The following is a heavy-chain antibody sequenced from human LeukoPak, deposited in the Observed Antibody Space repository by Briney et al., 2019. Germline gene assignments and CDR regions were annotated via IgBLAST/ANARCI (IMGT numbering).Heavy chain of an antibody. V-gene: IGHV1-2*02. J-gene: IGHJ4*02. D-gene: IGHD3-9*01. CDR3: ARKGGAVLTGYHY. CDR1: GYTFSAYY. CDR2: ISPNTGGT. Sequence: ASVKVSCKASGYTFSAYYMHWVRQAPGQGLEWMGWISPNTGGTSYAQRFQGRVTMTRDTSISTAYMELSSLRSDDTAVFYCARKGGAVLTGYHYWGQGTLVTVSS.